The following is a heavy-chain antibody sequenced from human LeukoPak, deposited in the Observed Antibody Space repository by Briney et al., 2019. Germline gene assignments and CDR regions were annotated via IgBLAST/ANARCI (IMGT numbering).Heavy chain of an antibody. J-gene: IGHJ4*02. V-gene: IGHV1-18*01. Sequence: ASVKVSCKASGYTFSSYGISWVRQAPGQGLEWMGWISAYSGNTNYAQKLQGRVTMTTDTSTSTAYMELRSLRSDDTAVYYCATDSSGYYYSYWGQGTLVTVSS. CDR2: ISAYSGNT. CDR3: ATDSSGYYYSY. CDR1: GYTFSSYG. D-gene: IGHD3-22*01.